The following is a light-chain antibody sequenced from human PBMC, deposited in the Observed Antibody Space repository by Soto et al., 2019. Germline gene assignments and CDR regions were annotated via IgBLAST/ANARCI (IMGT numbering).Light chain of an antibody. CDR1: QSVSSN. CDR3: QQYGSSPWA. V-gene: IGKV3-15*01. Sequence: EIVMTQSPATLSVSPGEGATLSCRASQSVSSNLAWYQQKPGQAPRLLIYGASTRATGIPARFSGSGSGTDFTLTISRLEPEDVAVYYCQQYGSSPWAFGQGTKVDIK. CDR2: GAS. J-gene: IGKJ1*01.